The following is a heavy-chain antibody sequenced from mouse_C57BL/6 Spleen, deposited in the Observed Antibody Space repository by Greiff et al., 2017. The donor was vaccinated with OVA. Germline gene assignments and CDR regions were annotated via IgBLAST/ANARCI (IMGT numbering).Heavy chain of an antibody. CDR3: ARRKDYFFAY. D-gene: IGHD1-1*01. CDR2: IDPSDSYT. J-gene: IGHJ3*01. V-gene: IGHV1-50*01. CDR1: GYTFTSYW. Sequence: QVQLQQPGAELVKPGASVKLSCKASGYTFTSYWMQWVKQRPGQGLEWIGEIDPSDSYTNYNQKFKGKATLTVDTSSSTAYMQLSSLTSEDSAVYYCARRKDYFFAYWGQGTLVTVSA.